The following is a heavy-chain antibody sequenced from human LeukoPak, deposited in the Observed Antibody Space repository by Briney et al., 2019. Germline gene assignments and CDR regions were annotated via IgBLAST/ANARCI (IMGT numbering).Heavy chain of an antibody. CDR2: ISSSSSYI. J-gene: IGHJ4*02. Sequence: PGGSLRLSCAASGFTFSSYSMNWVRQAPGKGLEWVSSISSSSSYIYYADSIKGRFTISRDNAKNSLYLQMNSLRAEDTAVYYCARGGPAVIGLPNFVYWGQGTLVTVSS. CDR1: GFTFSSYS. CDR3: ARGGPAVIGLPNFVY. V-gene: IGHV3-21*01. D-gene: IGHD2-2*02.